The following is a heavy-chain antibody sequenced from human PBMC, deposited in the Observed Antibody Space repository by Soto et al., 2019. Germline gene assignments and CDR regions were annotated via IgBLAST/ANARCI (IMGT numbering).Heavy chain of an antibody. CDR3: ARDAAVGLFDY. J-gene: IGHJ4*02. CDR2: ISAYNGNT. Sequence: QVQQVQSGAEVKKPGASVKVSCKASDTFTSYGISWVRQAPGQGLEWMGWISAYNGNTNYAQKLQGRVTMTTDTSTSTAYMELRSLRSDDTAVDYCARDAAVGLFDYWGQGTLVTVSS. V-gene: IGHV1-18*01. CDR1: DTFTSYG. D-gene: IGHD1-26*01.